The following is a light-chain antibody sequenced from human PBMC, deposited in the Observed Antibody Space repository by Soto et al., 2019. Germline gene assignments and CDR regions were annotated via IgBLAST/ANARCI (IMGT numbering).Light chain of an antibody. J-gene: IGKJ4*01. CDR3: QQLKSYPLT. CDR1: QSISDW. CDR2: GAS. V-gene: IGKV1-5*01. Sequence: DIQMTQSPSTLSASVGDRVTITCRASQSISDWLAWYQQKPGKVPQLLIYGASRLESGAPSRFSGSGSGTEFALTISSLQPEDSATYYCQQLKSYPLTFGGGTKVDIK.